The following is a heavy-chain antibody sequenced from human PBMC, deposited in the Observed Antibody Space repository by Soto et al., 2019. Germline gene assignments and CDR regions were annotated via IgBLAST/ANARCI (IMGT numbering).Heavy chain of an antibody. CDR2: ISTLNGNT. CDR1: GYDYVTYA. CDR3: ARRVQVWLPDYYGMDV. D-gene: IGHD5-18*01. J-gene: IGHJ6*02. Sequence: QAQLVQSGAEVKKPGASVNVSCQASGYDYVTYAITWVRQRPGQGLEWMGWISTLNGNTNYAQNFQGRVTMTTDTSTRIVHLELRSLRSGDTAVYYCARRVQVWLPDYYGMDVWGQGTTVTVSS. V-gene: IGHV1-18*01.